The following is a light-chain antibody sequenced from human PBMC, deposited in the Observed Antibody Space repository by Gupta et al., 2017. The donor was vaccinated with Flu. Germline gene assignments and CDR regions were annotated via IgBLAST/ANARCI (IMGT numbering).Light chain of an antibody. J-gene: IGKJ4*01. V-gene: IGKV1-8*01. CDR2: AAS. CDR3: QQDYSFPLT. Sequence: PSSFSASTGDRVTITCRASQAISTYLAWYQQKPGKAPKLLIYAASTLQSGVPSRFSGSGSGTDFTLTISYLQSEDFATYFCQQDYSFPLTFGGGTKVEI. CDR1: QAISTY.